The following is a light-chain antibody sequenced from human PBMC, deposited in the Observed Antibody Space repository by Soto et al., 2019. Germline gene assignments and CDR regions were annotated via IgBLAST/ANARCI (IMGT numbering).Light chain of an antibody. CDR3: SSYTSSSTRV. V-gene: IGLV2-14*03. Sequence: QSALTQPASVSGSPGQSITISCTGTSSDVGAYDYVSWYQQHPDKAPKPMIYEVSNRPSGVSNRFSGSKSVNTATLTISGLQAEDEADYYCSSYTSSSTRVFGTGTKVTVL. J-gene: IGLJ1*01. CDR2: EVS. CDR1: SSDVGAYDY.